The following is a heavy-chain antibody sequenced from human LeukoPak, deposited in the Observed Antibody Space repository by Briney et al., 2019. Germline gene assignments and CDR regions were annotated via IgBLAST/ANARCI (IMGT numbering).Heavy chain of an antibody. CDR3: ARGSYYYYMDV. V-gene: IGHV4-59*01. Sequence: SETLSLTCTVSGGSISSYYWSWIRQPPGKGLEWIGYIYYSGSTNYNPSLKSRVTISVDTSKNQFSLELSSVTAADTAVYYCARGSYYYYMDVWGKGTTVTVSS. CDR1: GGSISSYY. J-gene: IGHJ6*03. CDR2: IYYSGST.